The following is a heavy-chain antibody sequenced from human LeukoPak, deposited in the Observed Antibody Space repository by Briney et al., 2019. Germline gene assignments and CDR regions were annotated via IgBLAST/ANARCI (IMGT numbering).Heavy chain of an antibody. CDR2: ISSSGSTI. CDR1: GFTFSSYE. J-gene: IGHJ4*02. V-gene: IGHV3-48*03. CDR3: AKTNLRSGRSLNYYFDY. D-gene: IGHD1-26*01. Sequence: GGSLRLSCAASGFTFSSYEMNWVRQAPGKGLEWVSYISSSGSTIYYADSVKGRFTISRDNAKNSLYLQMNSLRAEDTAVYYCAKTNLRSGRSLNYYFDYWGQGTLVTVSS.